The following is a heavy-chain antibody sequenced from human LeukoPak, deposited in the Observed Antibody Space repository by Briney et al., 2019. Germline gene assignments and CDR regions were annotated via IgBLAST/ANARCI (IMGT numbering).Heavy chain of an antibody. J-gene: IGHJ6*03. CDR3: ARDYYYYMDV. Sequence: GGSLRLSCAVSGFTFSDSWMHWVRQAPGKGLVWVSRINTDGSSTSYADSVKGRFTISRDNAKNSLYLQMNSLRAEDTAVYYCARDYYYYMDVWGKGTTVTISS. CDR1: GFTFSDSW. CDR2: INTDGSST. V-gene: IGHV3-74*01.